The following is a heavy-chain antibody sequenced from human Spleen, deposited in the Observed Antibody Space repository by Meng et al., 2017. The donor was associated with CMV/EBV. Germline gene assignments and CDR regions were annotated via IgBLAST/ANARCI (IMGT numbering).Heavy chain of an antibody. Sequence: SVKVSCKASGYTFNYRYLHWVRQAPGQALEWMGWITPFNGDANYAQKFQDRVTITRDRSMSTAYLELSRLRSDDTAVYYCARVKRAKDIVVVPATYSSSSRVIDYWGQGTLVTVSS. D-gene: IGHD2-2*01. CDR3: ARVKRAKDIVVVPATYSSSSRVIDY. CDR1: GYTFNYRY. CDR2: ITPFNGDA. V-gene: IGHV1-45*02. J-gene: IGHJ4*02.